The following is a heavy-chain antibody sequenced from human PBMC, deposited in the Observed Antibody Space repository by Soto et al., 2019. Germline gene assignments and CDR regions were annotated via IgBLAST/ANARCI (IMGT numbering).Heavy chain of an antibody. CDR2: IYPGDSDT. D-gene: IGHD6-13*01. J-gene: IGHJ1*01. Sequence: GESLKISCKGSGYSFTSYWIGWVRQMPGKGLEWMGIIYPGDSDTRYSPSFQGQVTISADKSISTAYLQWSSLKASDTAMYYCARRVGSRWYFGGQYLQHWGQGTLVTVYS. CDR3: ARRVGSRWYFGGQYLQH. V-gene: IGHV5-51*01. CDR1: GYSFTSYW.